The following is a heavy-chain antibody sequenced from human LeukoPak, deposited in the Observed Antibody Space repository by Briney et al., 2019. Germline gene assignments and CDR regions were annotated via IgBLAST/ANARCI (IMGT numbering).Heavy chain of an antibody. CDR1: GFTFDDYA. Sequence: GGSLRLSCAASGFTFDDYAMHWVRQAPGKGLEWVSGISWNSGSISYADSMKGRFTISRDNAKNSLYLQMNSLRAEDMALYYCAKGSYYDILTGYDYWGQGTLVTVSS. CDR2: ISWNSGSI. D-gene: IGHD3-9*01. J-gene: IGHJ4*02. CDR3: AKGSYYDILTGYDY. V-gene: IGHV3-9*03.